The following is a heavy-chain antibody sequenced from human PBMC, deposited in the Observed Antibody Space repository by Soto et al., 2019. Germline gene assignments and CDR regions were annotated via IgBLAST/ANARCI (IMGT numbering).Heavy chain of an antibody. Sequence: GESLKISCKGSGYSFTSYWIGWVRQMPGKGLEWMGIIYPGDSDTRYSPSFQGQVTISADKSISTAYLQWSSLKASDTAVYYCARAKAGVTEWLVEYGVDVWGQGTTVTVSS. CDR1: GYSFTSYW. CDR2: IYPGDSDT. V-gene: IGHV5-51*01. CDR3: ARAKAGVTEWLVEYGVDV. J-gene: IGHJ6*02. D-gene: IGHD6-19*01.